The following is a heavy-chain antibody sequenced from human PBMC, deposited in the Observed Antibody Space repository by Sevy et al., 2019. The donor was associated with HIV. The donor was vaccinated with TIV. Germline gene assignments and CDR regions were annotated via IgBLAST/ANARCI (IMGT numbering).Heavy chain of an antibody. D-gene: IGHD6-19*01. CDR3: ARDPRSSGWYIPYYFDY. V-gene: IGHV6-1*01. CDR1: GDSVSSNSAA. J-gene: IGHJ4*02. CDR2: TYYRSQWYN. Sequence: SQTLSLTCAISGDSVSSNSAAWTWIRQSPSRGLEWLGRTYYRSQWYNDYAVSVKSRITINPETSKNQFSLQLNSVTPEDTAVYYCARDPRSSGWYIPYYFDYWGQGTLVTVSS.